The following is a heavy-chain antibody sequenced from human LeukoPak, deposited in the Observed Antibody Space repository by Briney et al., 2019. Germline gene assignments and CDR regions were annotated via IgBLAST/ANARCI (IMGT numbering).Heavy chain of an antibody. CDR3: ARDKTNMVFGK. D-gene: IGHD3-10*01. CDR1: GGSISSGNYY. Sequence: PPQTLSLTCTVSGGSISSGNYYWSWIRQPPGKGLEWIGYIYYSGTTFYNPSLKSRVTISVDTSKNQFSLKLSSVTAADTAVYYCARDKTNMVFGKWGQGTLVTVSS. V-gene: IGHV4-30-4*01. J-gene: IGHJ4*02. CDR2: IYYSGTT.